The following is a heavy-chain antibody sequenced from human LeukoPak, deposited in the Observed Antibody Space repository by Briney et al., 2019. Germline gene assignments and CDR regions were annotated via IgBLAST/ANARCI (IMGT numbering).Heavy chain of an antibody. D-gene: IGHD5-18*01. CDR2: INHSGST. Sequence: SETLPLTCAVYGGSFSGYYWSWIRQPPGKGLEWIGEINHSGSTNYNPSLKSRVTISVDTSKNQFSLKLSSVTAADTAVYYCASSGYSYDAFDIWGQGTMVTVSS. CDR3: ASSGYSYDAFDI. CDR1: GGSFSGYY. V-gene: IGHV4-34*01. J-gene: IGHJ3*02.